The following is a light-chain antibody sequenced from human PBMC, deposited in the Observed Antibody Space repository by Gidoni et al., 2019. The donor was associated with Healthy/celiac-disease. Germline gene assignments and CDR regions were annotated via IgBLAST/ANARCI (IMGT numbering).Light chain of an antibody. CDR2: WAS. Sequence: DIVMTQSPDSVAVSLGERPTINCKSSQSVLYSSNNKNFLTWYQQKPGQPPKLFIYWASTRDSGVPDRFSGCGSGTDFTLTISSLQAEDVAVYYCQQYYGTPLSFGGGTKVEIK. V-gene: IGKV4-1*01. J-gene: IGKJ4*01. CDR3: QQYYGTPLS. CDR1: QSVLYSSNNKNF.